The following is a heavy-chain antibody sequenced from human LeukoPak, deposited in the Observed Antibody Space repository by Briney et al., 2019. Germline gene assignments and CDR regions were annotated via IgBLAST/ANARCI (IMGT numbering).Heavy chain of an antibody. V-gene: IGHV1-2*02. CDR1: GYTFTGYY. J-gene: IGHJ5*02. D-gene: IGHD3-3*01. Sequence: ASVKVSCKASGYTFTGYYMHWVRQAPGQGLEWMGWINPNSGGTNYAQKFQGRVTMTRDTSISTAYMEPSRLRSDDTAVYYCARARFTIFGVVDPWGQGTLVTVSS. CDR3: ARARFTIFGVVDP. CDR2: INPNSGGT.